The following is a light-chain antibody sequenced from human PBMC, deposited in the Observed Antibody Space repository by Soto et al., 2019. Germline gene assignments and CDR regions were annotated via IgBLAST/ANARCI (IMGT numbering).Light chain of an antibody. CDR1: SSDVGNYNY. V-gene: IGLV2-14*03. CDR3: SSYTSSTTLYV. CDR2: DVS. Sequence: QSALTQPASVSGSPGQSITISCTGASSDVGNYNYVSWYQQHPGKAPKLIIYDVSNRPSGVSNRFSSSKSGNTASLTISGLQAEDEADYYCSSYTSSTTLYVFGTGTKLTVL. J-gene: IGLJ1*01.